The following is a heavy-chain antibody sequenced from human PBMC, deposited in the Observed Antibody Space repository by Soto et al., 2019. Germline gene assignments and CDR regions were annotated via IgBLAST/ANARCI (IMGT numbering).Heavy chain of an antibody. Sequence: QVQLVESGGGVVQPGRSLRLSCAASGFTFSSYGMHWVRQAPGKGLEWVAVISYDGSNKYYADSVKGRFTISRDNSKNTLYLQMNSLRAEGTAVYYCAKDKEAVAGPFRYYFDYWGQGTLVTVSS. CDR1: GFTFSSYG. CDR3: AKDKEAVAGPFRYYFDY. V-gene: IGHV3-30*18. J-gene: IGHJ4*02. CDR2: ISYDGSNK. D-gene: IGHD6-19*01.